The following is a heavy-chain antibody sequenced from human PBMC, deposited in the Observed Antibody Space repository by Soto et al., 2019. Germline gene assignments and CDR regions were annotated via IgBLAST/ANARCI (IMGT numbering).Heavy chain of an antibody. CDR1: GYSFTSYW. J-gene: IGHJ6*03. Sequence: PGESLKISCKGSGYSFTSYWIGWVRQMPGKGLEWMGIIYPGDSDTRYSPSFQGQVTISADKSISTAYLQWSSLKASDTAMYYCARHVPYYYGAERYDYLDVSAQRTTVPVSS. CDR2: IYPGDSDT. D-gene: IGHD3-10*01. CDR3: ARHVPYYYGAERYDYLDV. V-gene: IGHV5-51*01.